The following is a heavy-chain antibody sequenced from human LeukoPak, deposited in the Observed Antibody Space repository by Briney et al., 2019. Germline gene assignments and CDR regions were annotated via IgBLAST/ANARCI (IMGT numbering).Heavy chain of an antibody. J-gene: IGHJ5*02. CDR1: GFTFSSYA. CDR2: ISYDGSNK. CDR3: ARGLYCSSTSCPFDP. D-gene: IGHD2-2*01. Sequence: GGSLRLSCAASGFTFSSYAMHWVRQAPGKGLEWVAVISYDGSNKYYTDPVKGRFTISRDNSKNTLYLQMNSLRAEDTAVYYCARGLYCSSTSCPFDPWGQGTLVTVSS. V-gene: IGHV3-30-3*01.